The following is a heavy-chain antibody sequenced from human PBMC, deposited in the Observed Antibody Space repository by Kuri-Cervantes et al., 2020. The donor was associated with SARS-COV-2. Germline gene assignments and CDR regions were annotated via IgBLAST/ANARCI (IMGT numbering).Heavy chain of an antibody. Sequence: GESLKISCAASGFTFDDYAMHWVRQAPGKGLEWVSLISGDGGSTYYADSVKGRFTISRDNSRNTLYLQMNSLRAEDTAIYYCAKLGRQYYFYMDVWGKGTTVTVSS. CDR1: GFTFDDYA. V-gene: IGHV3-43*02. J-gene: IGHJ6*03. CDR3: AKLGRQYYFYMDV. CDR2: ISGDGGST.